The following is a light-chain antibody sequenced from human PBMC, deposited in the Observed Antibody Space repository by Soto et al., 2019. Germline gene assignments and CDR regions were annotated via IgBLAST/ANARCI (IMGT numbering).Light chain of an antibody. CDR1: SSDVGGYNL. CDR2: EVS. Sequence: QSALTQPASVSGSPGQSITISCTGTSSDVGGYNLVSWYQQHPGKAPKLMIYEVSNRPSGVSNRFSGSKSGNTASLTISGLQAEDEADYYCYSYRGYYTRVFGTGTKVTVL. V-gene: IGLV2-14*01. J-gene: IGLJ1*01. CDR3: YSYRGYYTRV.